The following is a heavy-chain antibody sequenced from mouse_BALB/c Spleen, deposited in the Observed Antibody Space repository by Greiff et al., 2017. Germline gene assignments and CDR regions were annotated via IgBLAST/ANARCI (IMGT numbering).Heavy chain of an antibody. CDR1: GFTFTDYY. CDR3: ARDPRGSWYFDV. Sequence: EVKVVESGGGLVQPGGSLRLSCATSGFTFTDYYMSWVRQPPGKALEWLGFIRNKANGYTTEYSASVKGRFTISRDNSQSILYLQMNTLRAEDSATYDCARDPRGSWYFDVWGAGTTVTVSS. D-gene: IGHD1-1*01. CDR2: IRNKANGYTT. J-gene: IGHJ1*01. V-gene: IGHV7-3*02.